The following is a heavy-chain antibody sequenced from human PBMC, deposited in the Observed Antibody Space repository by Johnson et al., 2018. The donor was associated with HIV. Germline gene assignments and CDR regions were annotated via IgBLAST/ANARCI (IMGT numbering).Heavy chain of an antibody. CDR1: GFTFRSYG. D-gene: IGHD2-8*01. CDR2: ISYDGSNK. CDR3: ARNSGNGLVLRGDAFDM. J-gene: IGHJ3*02. Sequence: QVQLVESGGGVVQPGRSLRLSCAASGFTFRSYGMHWVRQAPGKGLEWVAVISYDGSNKYYADSVKGQFTISRDNSKNTLYLQMNSLRPEDTAVYYCARNSGNGLVLRGDAFDMWGQGTMVTVSS. V-gene: IGHV3-30*03.